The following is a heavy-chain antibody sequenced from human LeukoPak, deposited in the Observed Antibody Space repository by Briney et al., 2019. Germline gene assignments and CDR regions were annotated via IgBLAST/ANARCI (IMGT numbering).Heavy chain of an antibody. J-gene: IGHJ5*02. CDR3: VRDLRAYYDSSGEPGPFDP. Sequence: ASVKVSCKASGYTFTSSGISWVRQAPGQGLEWMGWISGYNGKTNYAQKVQGRVTMITDTSTSTAYMELRSLRYDDTAMYYCVRDLRAYYDSSGEPGPFDPWGQGTLVSVSS. CDR1: GYTFTSSG. D-gene: IGHD3-22*01. V-gene: IGHV1-18*01. CDR2: ISGYNGKT.